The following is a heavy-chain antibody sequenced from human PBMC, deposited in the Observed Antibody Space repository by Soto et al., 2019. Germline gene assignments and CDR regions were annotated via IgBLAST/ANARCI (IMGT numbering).Heavy chain of an antibody. Sequence: LSLTCAVSGYSISSGYYWGWIRQPPGKGLEWIGSIYHSGSTYYNPSLKSRVTISVDTSKNQFSLKLSSVTAADTAVYYCATFPSPVAATRLDYWGQGTLVTVSS. D-gene: IGHD6-19*01. CDR3: ATFPSPVAATRLDY. CDR2: IYHSGST. CDR1: GYSISSGYY. J-gene: IGHJ4*02. V-gene: IGHV4-38-2*01.